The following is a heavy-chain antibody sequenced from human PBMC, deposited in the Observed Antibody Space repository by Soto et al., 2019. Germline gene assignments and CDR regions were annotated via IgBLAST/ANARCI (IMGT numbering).Heavy chain of an antibody. V-gene: IGHV2-5*02. D-gene: IGHD3-16*01. Sequence: QITLKESGPTLVKPTQTLTLTCTFSGFSLSTSGVGVGWIRQPPGKALEWLAVIYWDDDKYYSPSLKNRLTITKDTSKNQVVLTMTNMHPVDTATYYCAHRRDYASTWGQGTLVTVSS. J-gene: IGHJ5*02. CDR2: IYWDDDK. CDR3: AHRRDYAST. CDR1: GFSLSTSGVG.